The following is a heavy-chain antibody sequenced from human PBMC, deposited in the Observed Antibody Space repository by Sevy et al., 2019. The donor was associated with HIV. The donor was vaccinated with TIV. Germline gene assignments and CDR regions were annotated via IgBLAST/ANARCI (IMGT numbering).Heavy chain of an antibody. CDR3: ARGGGNGWYYFDY. J-gene: IGHJ4*02. CDR2: IIPILGTV. V-gene: IGHV1-69*13. Sequence: ASVKVSCKASGGTFSSYGISWVRQAPGQWLEWMGGIIPILGTVNYAQKFQGRVTITADESTKTAYMELSRLRSEDTAVYYCARGGGNGWYYFDYWGQEPLVTVSS. CDR1: GGTFSSYG. D-gene: IGHD6-19*01.